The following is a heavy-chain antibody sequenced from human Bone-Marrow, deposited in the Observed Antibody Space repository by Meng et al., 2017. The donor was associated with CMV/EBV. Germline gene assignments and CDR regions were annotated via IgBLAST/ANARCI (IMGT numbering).Heavy chain of an antibody. Sequence: GGSLRLSCAASGFSFTNAWMSWVRQAPGKGLEWVGRIKGKKDGGTADYAAPVKDRFTISKNDSEDTLYLQMNSLRAEDTAVYYCAKAPYYGMDVWGQGTTVTVSS. CDR2: IKGKKDGGTA. J-gene: IGHJ6*02. CDR1: GFSFTNAW. V-gene: IGHV3-15*01. CDR3: AKAPYYGMDV.